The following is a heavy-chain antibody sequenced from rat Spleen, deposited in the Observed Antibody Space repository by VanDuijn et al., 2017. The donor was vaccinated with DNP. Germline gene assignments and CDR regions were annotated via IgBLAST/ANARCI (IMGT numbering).Heavy chain of an antibody. CDR2: IIYDGSRT. D-gene: IGHD1-12*02. CDR1: GFTFSDYN. J-gene: IGHJ4*01. Sequence: EVQLVESGGGLVQPGRSLKLSCAASGFTFSDYNMAWVRQAPKKGLEWVATIIYDGSRTYYRDSVKGRFTISRDNAKSTLYLQMDSLRSEDTATYYCARSPYDGSYYYDYAMDAWGQGTSVTVSS. CDR3: ARSPYDGSYYYDYAMDA. V-gene: IGHV5S10*01.